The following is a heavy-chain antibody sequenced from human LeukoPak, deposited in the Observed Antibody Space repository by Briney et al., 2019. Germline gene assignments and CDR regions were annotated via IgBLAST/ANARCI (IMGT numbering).Heavy chain of an antibody. V-gene: IGHV4-61*02. Sequence: SQTLSLTCAVSGGSISSGSYYWSWIRKPAGKGLEWIGRIYTSGSTNYNPSLKSRVTISVDTSKNQFSLKLSSVTAADTAVYYCARAVRGVITRGYFDYWGQGALVTVSS. J-gene: IGHJ4*02. D-gene: IGHD3-10*01. CDR3: ARAVRGVITRGYFDY. CDR1: GGSISSGSYY. CDR2: IYTSGST.